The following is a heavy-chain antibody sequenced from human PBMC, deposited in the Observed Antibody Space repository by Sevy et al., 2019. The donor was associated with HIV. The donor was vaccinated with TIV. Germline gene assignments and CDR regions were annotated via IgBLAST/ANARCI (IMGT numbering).Heavy chain of an antibody. Sequence: GESLKISCAASGFTFNNYAMNWVRQAPGKGLEWVSGITASGGSTYYADSVKGRFTISRDNSKITLYLQMNSLRAEDTAVYYCAKALVIPTAYDYWGQGTLVTVSS. CDR1: GFTFNNYA. V-gene: IGHV3-23*01. D-gene: IGHD2-2*01. CDR2: ITASGGST. J-gene: IGHJ4*02. CDR3: AKALVIPTAYDY.